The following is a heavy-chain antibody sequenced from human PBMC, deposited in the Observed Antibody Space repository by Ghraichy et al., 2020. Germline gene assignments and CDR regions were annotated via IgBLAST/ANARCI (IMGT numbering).Heavy chain of an antibody. CDR3: AKLPLSHSSSGNYYYYYGMDV. J-gene: IGHJ6*02. CDR1: GYTLTELS. D-gene: IGHD6-6*01. V-gene: IGHV1-24*01. CDR2: FDPEDGET. Sequence: ASVKVSCKVSGYTLTELSMHWVRQAPGKGLEWMGGFDPEDGETIYAQKFQGRVTMTEDTSTDTAYMELSSLRSEDTAVYYCAKLPLSHSSSGNYYYYYGMDVWGQGTTVTVSS.